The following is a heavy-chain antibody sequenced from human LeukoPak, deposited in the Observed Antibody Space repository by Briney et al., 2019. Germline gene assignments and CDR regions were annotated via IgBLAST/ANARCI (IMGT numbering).Heavy chain of an antibody. CDR2: IYYTGGT. Sequence: SETLSLTCTVSGGSISSYYWSWIRQPPGKGLEWIGYIYYTGGTNYNPSLKSRVTISADTSKNQFSLKLSSVTAADTAVYYCARVHTTVTTYYFDYWGQGTLVTVSS. CDR3: ARVHTTVTTYYFDY. J-gene: IGHJ4*02. V-gene: IGHV4-59*01. CDR1: GGSISSYY. D-gene: IGHD4-17*01.